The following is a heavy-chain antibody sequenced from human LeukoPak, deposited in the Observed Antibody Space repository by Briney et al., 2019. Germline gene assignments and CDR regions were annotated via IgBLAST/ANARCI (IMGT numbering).Heavy chain of an antibody. D-gene: IGHD3-10*01. CDR2: INHSGST. Sequence: PSETLSLTCAVYGGSFSGYYWSWIRQPPGKGLEWIGEINHSGSTNYNPSLKSRVTISVDTSKNQFSLKLSSVTAADTAVYYCARHIWFGELSHFDYWGQGTLVTVSS. V-gene: IGHV4-34*01. CDR3: ARHIWFGELSHFDY. J-gene: IGHJ4*02. CDR1: GGSFSGYY.